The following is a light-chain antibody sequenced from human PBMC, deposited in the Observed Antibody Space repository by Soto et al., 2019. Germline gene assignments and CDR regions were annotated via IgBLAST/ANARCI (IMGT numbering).Light chain of an antibody. V-gene: IGKV3D-20*02. J-gene: IGKJ5*01. Sequence: EIVLTQSPGTLSLSPGERATLSCRTSQSVINNYLAWYQQKPGQAPRLLIYGASSRATGIPARFSGSGSETEFTLTISSLQAEDSAVYYCQQRHMWPITFGQGTRLEI. CDR2: GAS. CDR3: QQRHMWPIT. CDR1: QSVINNY.